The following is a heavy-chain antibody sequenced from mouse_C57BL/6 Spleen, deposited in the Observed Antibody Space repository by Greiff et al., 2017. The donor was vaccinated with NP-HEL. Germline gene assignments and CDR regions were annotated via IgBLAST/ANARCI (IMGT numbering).Heavy chain of an antibody. CDR3: ARNYYGSRAMDY. J-gene: IGHJ4*01. D-gene: IGHD1-1*01. CDR2: ISSGSSTI. V-gene: IGHV5-17*01. Sequence: DVKLVESGGGLVKPGGSLKLSCAASGFTFSDYGMHWVRQAPEKGLEWVAYISSGSSTIYYADTVKGRFTISRDNAKNTLFLQMTSLRSEDTAMYYCARNYYGSRAMDYWVKEPQSPSPQ. CDR1: GFTFSDYG.